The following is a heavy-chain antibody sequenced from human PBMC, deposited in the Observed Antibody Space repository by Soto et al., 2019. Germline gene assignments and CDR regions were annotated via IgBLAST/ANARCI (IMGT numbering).Heavy chain of an antibody. CDR2: INHSGST. J-gene: IGHJ5*02. CDR3: ARVSEANSYGYWEKYNWFEP. V-gene: IGHV4-34*01. D-gene: IGHD5-18*01. Sequence: QVQLQQWGAGLLKPSETLSLTCAVYGGSFSGYYWSWIRQPPGKGLEWIGEINHSGSTNYYPSLKRRVTLSVDASKNQFSLKLSSVTAADTAVYYCARVSEANSYGYWEKYNWFEPCGQGTLVTVSS. CDR1: GGSFSGYY.